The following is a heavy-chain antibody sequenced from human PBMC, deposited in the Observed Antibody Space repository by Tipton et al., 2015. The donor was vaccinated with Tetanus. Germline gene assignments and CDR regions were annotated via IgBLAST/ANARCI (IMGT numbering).Heavy chain of an antibody. V-gene: IGHV4-61*08. CDR1: GASLRGGDYH. CDR2: ISDSGLP. Sequence: TLSLTCTVSGASLRGGDYHWSWIRQPPGKGLEWLAYISDSGLPNSKYFLKRRITVSRDTSNNQFSLRLISVTAAATAVYYCARANYEYPKKGPFDSWGQGTVVIVSS. D-gene: IGHD3-3*01. J-gene: IGHJ4*02. CDR3: ARANYEYPKKGPFDS.